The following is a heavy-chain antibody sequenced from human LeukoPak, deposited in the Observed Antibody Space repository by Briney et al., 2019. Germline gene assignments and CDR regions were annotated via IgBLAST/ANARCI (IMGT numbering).Heavy chain of an antibody. Sequence: SGPTLLKPTQTLTLTCTFSDFSLSTPGTGVSWIRQPPGKALEWLAFIYYNDDKRYSPSLRSRLTITRDTSKNQVVLAMTNMDPVDTATYYCAHLVVTIDWRSYFDYWGQGALVTVSS. V-gene: IGHV2-5*01. CDR2: IYYNDDK. J-gene: IGHJ4*02. D-gene: IGHD3-9*01. CDR1: DFSLSTPGTG. CDR3: AHLVVTIDWRSYFDY.